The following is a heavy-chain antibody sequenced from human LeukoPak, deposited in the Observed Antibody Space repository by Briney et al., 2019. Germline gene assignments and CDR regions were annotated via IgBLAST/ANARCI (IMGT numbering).Heavy chain of an antibody. D-gene: IGHD5-18*01. Sequence: ASVKVSSKASGYTFTIYGISWVRQAPGQGLEWMGWISAYNGNTNYAQKLQGRVTMTTDTSTSTAYMELRSLRSDDTAVYYCARSGYSYGYEEYYYYMDVWGKGTTVTVSS. CDR3: ARSGYSYGYEEYYYYMDV. J-gene: IGHJ6*03. V-gene: IGHV1-18*01. CDR2: ISAYNGNT. CDR1: GYTFTIYG.